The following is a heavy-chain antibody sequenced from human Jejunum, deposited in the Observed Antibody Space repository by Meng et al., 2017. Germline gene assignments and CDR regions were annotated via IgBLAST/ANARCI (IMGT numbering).Heavy chain of an antibody. J-gene: IGHJ4*02. CDR3: VRGAEGSGYNSDY. D-gene: IGHD3-22*01. V-gene: IGHV3-7*01. CDR2: IKEEGSEK. CDR1: GFTFSSYW. Sequence: VELVEAGGGVVLPGGSLRLSCAASGFTFSSYWMTWVRQAPGKGLEWVANIKEEGSEKYLVDSVKGRFTISRDNAESSLYLHMSGLRADDTAVYYCVRGAEGSGYNSDYWGQGTLVTVSS.